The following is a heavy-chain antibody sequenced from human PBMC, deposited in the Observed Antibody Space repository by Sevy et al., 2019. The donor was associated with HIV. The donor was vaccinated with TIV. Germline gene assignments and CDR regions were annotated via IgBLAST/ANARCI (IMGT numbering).Heavy chain of an antibody. J-gene: IGHJ4*02. Sequence: SETLSLTCAVYGGSFSGYYWSWIRQPPGKGLEWIGEINHGGSTNYNPSLKSRVTISVDTSKNQFSLKLSSVTAADTAVYYCARAYDPYYYDSSGYSNWGQGTLVTVSS. CDR1: GGSFSGYY. D-gene: IGHD3-22*01. V-gene: IGHV4-34*01. CDR3: ARAYDPYYYDSSGYSN. CDR2: INHGGST.